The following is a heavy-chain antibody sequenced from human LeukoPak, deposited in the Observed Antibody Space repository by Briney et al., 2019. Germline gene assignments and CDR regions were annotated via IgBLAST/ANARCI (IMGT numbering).Heavy chain of an antibody. CDR3: ARHYGNCSSTSCYTTGIAVAGPLDY. V-gene: IGHV4-38-2*01. CDR1: GYSISSGYY. CDR2: IYHSGST. J-gene: IGHJ4*02. D-gene: IGHD2-2*02. Sequence: KPSETLSLTCAVSGYSISSGYYWGWIRQPPEKGLEWIGSIYHSGSTYYNPSLKSRVTISVDTSTNQFSLNLSSVIAADTAVYYCARHYGNCSSTSCYTTGIAVAGPLDYWGQGILVTVSS.